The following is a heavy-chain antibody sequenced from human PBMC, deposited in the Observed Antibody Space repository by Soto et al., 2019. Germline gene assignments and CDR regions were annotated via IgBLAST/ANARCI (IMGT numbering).Heavy chain of an antibody. D-gene: IGHD3-10*01. CDR3: ARRATKYGSGSYSNYGYGMVV. Sequence: SETLSLTCTVSGGSVSSGSYYWSWIRQPPGKGLEWIGYIYYSGSTNYNPSLKSRVTISVDTSKNQFSLKLSSVTAADTAVYYCARRATKYGSGSYSNYGYGMVVWGQGTAVTVSS. CDR1: GGSVSSGSYY. V-gene: IGHV4-61*01. CDR2: IYYSGST. J-gene: IGHJ6*02.